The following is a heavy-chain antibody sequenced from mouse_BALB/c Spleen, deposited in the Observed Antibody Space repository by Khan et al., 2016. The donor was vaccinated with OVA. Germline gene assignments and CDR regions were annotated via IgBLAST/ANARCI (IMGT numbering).Heavy chain of an antibody. CDR3: ARGRIDY. J-gene: IGHJ2*01. D-gene: IGHD1-1*01. Sequence: QVQLQQSGAELAKPGASVKMSCTASGYTFTSYWMHWIKQRPGQGLEWIGYINPTSGYTDYNQKFKDKATLTADKSSSTAYMQLSSLTSDDSAVYYSARGRIDYWGQGTALTVSS. V-gene: IGHV1-7*01. CDR1: GYTFTSYW. CDR2: INPTSGYT.